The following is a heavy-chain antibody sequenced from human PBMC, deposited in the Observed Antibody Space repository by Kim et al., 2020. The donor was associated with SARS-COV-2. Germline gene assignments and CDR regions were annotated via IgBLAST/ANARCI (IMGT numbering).Heavy chain of an antibody. J-gene: IGHJ2*01. CDR2: T. V-gene: IGHV3-74*01. CDR3: ARENRNWYFDL. Sequence: TTYAEPVKGRFTITGDNAKNTLYLQMNSLRAEDAAVYFCARENRNWYFDLWGRGTLVAVSS.